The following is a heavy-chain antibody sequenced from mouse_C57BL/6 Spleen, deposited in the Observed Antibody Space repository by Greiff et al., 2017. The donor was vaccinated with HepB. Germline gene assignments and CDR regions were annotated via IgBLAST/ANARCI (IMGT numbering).Heavy chain of an antibody. D-gene: IGHD1-1*01. CDR3: ARVYGSHWYFDV. CDR1: GFNIKNTY. J-gene: IGHJ1*03. V-gene: IGHV14-3*01. Sequence: EVMLVESVAELVRPGASVKLSCTASGFNIKNTYMHWVKQRPEQGLEWIGRIDPANGNTKYAPKFQGKATITADTSSNTAYLQLSSLTSEDTAIYYCARVYGSHWYFDVWGTGTTVTVSS. CDR2: IDPANGNT.